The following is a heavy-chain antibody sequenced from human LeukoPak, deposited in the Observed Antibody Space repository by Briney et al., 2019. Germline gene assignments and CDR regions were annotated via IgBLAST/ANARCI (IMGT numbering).Heavy chain of an antibody. CDR2: IIPIFGTA. D-gene: IGHD6-13*01. V-gene: IGHV1-69*13. CDR1: GGTFSSYA. J-gene: IGHJ6*02. CDR3: AGEGIAAAGIGYYYYGMDV. Sequence: SVKVSCKASGGTFSSYAISWVRQAPGQGLEWMGGIIPIFGTANYGQKFQGRVTTAADESTSTAYMELSSLRSEDTAVYYCAGEGIAAAGIGYYYYGMDVWGQGTTVTVSS.